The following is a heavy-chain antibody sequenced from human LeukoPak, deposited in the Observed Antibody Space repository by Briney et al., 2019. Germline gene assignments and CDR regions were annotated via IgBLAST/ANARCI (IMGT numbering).Heavy chain of an antibody. J-gene: IGHJ4*02. CDR2: IHGSGDTT. D-gene: IGHD3-22*01. Sequence: GGSLRLSCAASAFSFSSFAMTWVRQVPGKGLEWVSAIHGSGDTTYYADSVKGRFTISRDNSRKMMYLQMNSLRVEDTAVYYCARVNDDSSGYYDYWGQGTLVTVSS. CDR1: AFSFSSFA. CDR3: ARVNDDSSGYYDY. V-gene: IGHV3-23*01.